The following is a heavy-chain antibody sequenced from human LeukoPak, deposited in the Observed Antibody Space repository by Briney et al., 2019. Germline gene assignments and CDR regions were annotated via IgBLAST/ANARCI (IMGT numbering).Heavy chain of an antibody. J-gene: IGHJ3*02. CDR1: GASISSYY. V-gene: IGHV4-59*12. CDR2: IYHSGST. D-gene: IGHD1-14*01. CDR3: ARAVWPDAFDI. Sequence: SETLSLTCTVSGASISSYYWSWIRQPPGKGLEWIGEIYHSGSTNYNPSLKSRVTISVDKSKNQFSLKLSSVTAADTAVYYCARAVWPDAFDIWGQGTMVTVSS.